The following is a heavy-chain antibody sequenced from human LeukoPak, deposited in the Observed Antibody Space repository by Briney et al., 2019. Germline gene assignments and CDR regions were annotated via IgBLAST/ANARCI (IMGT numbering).Heavy chain of an antibody. CDR2: IRSDGSKE. CDR3: AKGYGYYFDY. CDR1: GFTFSGYG. J-gene: IGHJ4*02. Sequence: PGESLRLSCAASGFTFSGYGIHWVRQAPGKGLEWVAFIRSDGSKEFYADSVKGRFTISRDNSKNTLYLQVNSLRVEDTAVYYCAKGYGYYFDYWGQGTLVIVSS. V-gene: IGHV3-30*02. D-gene: IGHD5-18*01.